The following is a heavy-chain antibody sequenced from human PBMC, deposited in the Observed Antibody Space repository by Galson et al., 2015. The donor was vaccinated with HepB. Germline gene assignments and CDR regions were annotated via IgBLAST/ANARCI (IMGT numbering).Heavy chain of an antibody. CDR1: GYTFTGYY. J-gene: IGHJ6*03. CDR2: INPDSGGT. Sequence: SVKVSCKASGYTFTGYYMHWVRQAPGQGLEWMGWINPDSGGTNYAQEFQGRVTMTRDTSISTAYMELSRLRSDDTAVYYCARDLGALWFGRKNGGMDVWGKGTTVTVSS. D-gene: IGHD3-10*01. CDR3: ARDLGALWFGRKNGGMDV. V-gene: IGHV1-2*02.